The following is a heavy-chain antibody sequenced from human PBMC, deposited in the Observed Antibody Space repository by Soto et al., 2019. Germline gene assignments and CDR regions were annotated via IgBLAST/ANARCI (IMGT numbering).Heavy chain of an antibody. CDR1: GFTFSRHT. D-gene: IGHD3-16*02. CDR3: ARDRFRCGELSLLGYFDY. V-gene: IGHV3-30*04. Sequence: QVQLEESGGGVVQPGRSLRLSCAASGFTFSRHTMHWVRQAPGTGLEWVASISYDGSNKYYADSVKGRFPISRDNSKNTLSVQMESLRAEDTAVYYCARDRFRCGELSLLGYFDYWGQGTLVTVSS. J-gene: IGHJ4*02. CDR2: ISYDGSNK.